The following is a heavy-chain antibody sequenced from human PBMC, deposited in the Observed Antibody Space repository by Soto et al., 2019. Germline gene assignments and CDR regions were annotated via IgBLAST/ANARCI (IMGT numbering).Heavy chain of an antibody. Sequence: EIQLMQSWGGLARPGGSLRLSCAASGFSFSGYWMSWVRQAPGKGPEWVANIKEDGTERHYVDSVKGRFTISRDNSENSLFLQMNNLRAEDSAIYYCAITTSTVSYWFDPWGPGTQVTVSS. CDR1: GFSFSGYW. CDR2: IKEDGTER. CDR3: AITTSTVSYWFDP. V-gene: IGHV3-7*03. D-gene: IGHD4-4*01. J-gene: IGHJ5*02.